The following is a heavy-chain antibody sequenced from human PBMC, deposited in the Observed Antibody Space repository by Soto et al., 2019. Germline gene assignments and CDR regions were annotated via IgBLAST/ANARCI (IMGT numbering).Heavy chain of an antibody. J-gene: IGHJ6*02. D-gene: IGHD1-26*01. CDR2: IYHSGST. CDR3: ARLRQSSPGSYGSYYYYYGMDV. CDR1: GGSISSSNW. Sequence: PSETLSLTCAVSGGSISSSNWWSWVRQPPGKGLEWIGEIYHSGSTNYNPSLKSRVTISVDKSKNQFSLKLSSVTAADTAVYYCARLRQSSPGSYGSYYYYYGMDVWGQGTTVTVSS. V-gene: IGHV4-4*02.